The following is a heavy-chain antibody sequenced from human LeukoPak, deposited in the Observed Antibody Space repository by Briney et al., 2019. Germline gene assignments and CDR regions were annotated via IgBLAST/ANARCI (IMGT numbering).Heavy chain of an antibody. V-gene: IGHV3-23*01. CDR1: GFTFSGYT. J-gene: IGHJ4*02. Sequence: GGSLRLSCVASGFTFSGYTMSWVRQAPGKGPEWISAVSARGDKTYYADSMKGRFTVSRDNSKDTLFLQMISLRAEDTALYYCARDIHDSSGYYYDYWGQGTLVTVSP. CDR2: VSARGDKT. D-gene: IGHD3-22*01. CDR3: ARDIHDSSGYYYDY.